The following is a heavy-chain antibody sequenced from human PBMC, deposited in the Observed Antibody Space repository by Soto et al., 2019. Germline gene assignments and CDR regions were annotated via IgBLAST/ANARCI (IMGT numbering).Heavy chain of an antibody. V-gene: IGHV4-59*08. CDR3: ARNGVGATTRANYYYYGMDV. Sequence: PSETLSLTCTVSGGYISSYYWSWIRQPPGKGLEWIGYIYYSGSTNYNPSLKSRVTISVDTSKNQFSLKLSSVTAADTAVYYCARNGVGATTRANYYYYGMDVWGQGTTVTVSS. CDR2: IYYSGST. J-gene: IGHJ6*02. CDR1: GGYISSYY. D-gene: IGHD1-26*01.